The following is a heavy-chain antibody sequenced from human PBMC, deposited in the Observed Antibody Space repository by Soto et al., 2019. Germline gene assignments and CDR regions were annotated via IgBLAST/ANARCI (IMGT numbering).Heavy chain of an antibody. CDR3: AKDGRYCSSTSCYGAFDI. CDR1: GFTFDDYA. D-gene: IGHD2-2*01. CDR2: ISWNSGSI. V-gene: IGHV3-9*01. J-gene: IGHJ3*02. Sequence: EVQLVESGGGLVQPGRSLRLSCAASGFTFDDYAMHWVRQAPGKGLEWVSGISWNSGSIGYADSVKSRFTISRDNAKNSLYLQMNSLRAEDTALYYCAKDGRYCSSTSCYGAFDIWGQGTMVTVSS.